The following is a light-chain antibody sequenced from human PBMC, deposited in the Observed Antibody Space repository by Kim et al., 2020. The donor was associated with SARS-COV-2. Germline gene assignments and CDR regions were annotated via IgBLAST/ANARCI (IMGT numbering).Light chain of an antibody. CDR1: QSVSSY. J-gene: IGKJ4*01. CDR2: DAS. V-gene: IGKV3-11*01. Sequence: SPGEIATPACRASQSVSSYLAWYQQKAGQAPRLLIYDASNRATGIPARFSGSGSGTDFTLTISSLEPEDFAVYYCQQRTNWPLTFGGGTKVDIK. CDR3: QQRTNWPLT.